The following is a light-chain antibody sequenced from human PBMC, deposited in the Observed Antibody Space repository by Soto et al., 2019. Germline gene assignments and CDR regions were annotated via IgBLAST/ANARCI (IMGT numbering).Light chain of an antibody. CDR2: AAS. J-gene: IGKJ5*01. Sequence: DIQLTQSPSFLSASVGDRVTITCRASQALSSDLAWYQQKPGKAPKLLIYAASTLQSGVPSRFSGSGSGTEFTRTISSLQPEDFATYYCQQHNSYPSTFGQGTRLEIK. CDR3: QQHNSYPST. V-gene: IGKV1-9*01. CDR1: QALSSD.